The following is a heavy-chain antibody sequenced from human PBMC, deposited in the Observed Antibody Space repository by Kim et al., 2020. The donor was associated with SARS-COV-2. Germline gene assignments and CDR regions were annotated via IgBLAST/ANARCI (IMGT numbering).Heavy chain of an antibody. Sequence: GGSLRLSCAASGFTFSSYGMHWVRQAPGKGLEWVAVIWYDGSNKYYADSVKGRFTISRDNSKNTLYLQMNSLRAEDTAVYYCAKDLAAAGTWFAAKYYYYYGMDVWGQGTTVTVSS. CDR2: IWYDGSNK. CDR1: GFTFSSYG. J-gene: IGHJ6*02. V-gene: IGHV3-33*06. CDR3: AKDLAAAGTWFAAKYYYYYGMDV. D-gene: IGHD6-13*01.